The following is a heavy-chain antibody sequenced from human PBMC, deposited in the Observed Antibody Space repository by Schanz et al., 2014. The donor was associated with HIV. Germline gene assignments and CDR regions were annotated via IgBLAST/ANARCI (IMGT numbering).Heavy chain of an antibody. CDR1: GYTFSGHY. J-gene: IGHJ4*02. CDR2: INPNSGGT. Sequence: QVQLMQSGAEVKEPGASVQVSCKASGYTFSGHYLHWVRQAPGQGLEWMGWINPNSGGTNYAQKFQGRVTISRDTSISTAYMEVSRLRSDDTAVYYCASAGFDDSSGYPDYWGQGTLVTVSS. V-gene: IGHV1-2*02. CDR3: ASAGFDDSSGYPDY. D-gene: IGHD3-22*01.